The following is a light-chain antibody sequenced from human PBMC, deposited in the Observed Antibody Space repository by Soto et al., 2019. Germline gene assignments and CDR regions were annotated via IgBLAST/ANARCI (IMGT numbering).Light chain of an antibody. J-gene: IGKJ1*01. CDR1: QSVSSSY. CDR2: GAS. Sequence: EIVLTQSPGTLSLSPGERATLSGRASQSVSSSYLAWYQQKPGQAPRLLIYGASSRATGIPDRFSGSGSGTDFTLTISRLEPEDFAVYYCQQYGKTFGQGTKVEIK. V-gene: IGKV3-20*01. CDR3: QQYGKT.